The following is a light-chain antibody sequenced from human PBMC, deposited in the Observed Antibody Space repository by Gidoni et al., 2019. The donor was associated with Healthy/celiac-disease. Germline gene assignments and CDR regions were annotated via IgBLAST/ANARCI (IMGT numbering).Light chain of an antibody. Sequence: QSALTQPASVSGSPGHSITISCTGTSSDVGGYNYVSWYQQHPDKAPKLMIYDVSTRPSGVSNRFTGSKSGNTASLTISGLQAEDEADYYCSSYTSSSTVIFGGGTKLTVL. V-gene: IGLV2-14*03. CDR2: DVS. J-gene: IGLJ2*01. CDR1: SSDVGGYNY. CDR3: SSYTSSSTVI.